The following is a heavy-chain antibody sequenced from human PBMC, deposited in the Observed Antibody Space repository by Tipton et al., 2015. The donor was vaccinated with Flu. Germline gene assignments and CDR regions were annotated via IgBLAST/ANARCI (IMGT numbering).Heavy chain of an antibody. J-gene: IGHJ3*02. V-gene: IGHV4-34*01. D-gene: IGHD3-22*01. CDR3: ARSLTYYYDSSGYAFDI. CDR1: GGSFSGYY. CDR2: INHSGST. Sequence: TLSLTCAVYGGSFSGYYWSWIRQPPGKGLEWIGEINHSGSTNYNPSLKSRVTTSVDTSKNQFSLKLSSVTAADTAVYYCARSLTYYYDSSGYAFDIWGQGTMVTVSS.